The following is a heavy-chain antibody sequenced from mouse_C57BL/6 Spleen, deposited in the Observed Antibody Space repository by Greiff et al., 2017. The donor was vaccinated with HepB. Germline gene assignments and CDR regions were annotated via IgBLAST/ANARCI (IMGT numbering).Heavy chain of an antibody. Sequence: VQLQQPGAELVKPGASVKLSCKASGYTFTSYWMHWVKQRPGLGLEWIGRIDPNSGGTKYNEKFKSKATLTVDKPSSTAYLQLSSLTSEDSAVYNCERRGDYDVDCFAYWGQGTLVTVSA. CDR1: GYTFTSYW. CDR2: IDPNSGGT. V-gene: IGHV1-72*01. D-gene: IGHD2-4*01. CDR3: ERRGDYDVDCFAY. J-gene: IGHJ3*01.